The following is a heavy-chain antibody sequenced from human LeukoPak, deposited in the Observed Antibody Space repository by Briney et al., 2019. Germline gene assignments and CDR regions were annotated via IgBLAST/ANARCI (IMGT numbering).Heavy chain of an antibody. CDR3: ARYVVYGSGKYYFDY. CDR2: INYSGST. CDR1: GGPVSSTTYY. V-gene: IGHV4-39*01. D-gene: IGHD3-10*01. J-gene: IGHJ4*02. Sequence: SETLSLTCTVSGGPVSSTTYYWSWIRQPPGKGLEWIASINYSGSTYYNPSLKSRVTISVDTSENQFSLKLSSVTAADTAVYYCARYVVYGSGKYYFDYWGQGTLVTVSS.